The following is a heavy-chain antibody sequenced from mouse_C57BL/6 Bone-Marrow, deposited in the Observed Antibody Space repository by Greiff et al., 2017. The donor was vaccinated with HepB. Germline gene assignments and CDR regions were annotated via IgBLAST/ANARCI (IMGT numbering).Heavy chain of an antibody. J-gene: IGHJ3*01. CDR3: ARRDSNYGAWFAY. V-gene: IGHV1-82*01. CDR1: GYAFSSSW. D-gene: IGHD2-5*01. CDR2: IYPGDGDT. Sequence: QVQLQHSGPELVKPGASVKISCKASGYAFSSSWMNWVKQRPGKGLEWIGRIYPGDGDTNYNGKFKGKATLTADKSSSTAYMQLSSLTSEDSAVYFCARRDSNYGAWFAYWGQGTLVTVSA.